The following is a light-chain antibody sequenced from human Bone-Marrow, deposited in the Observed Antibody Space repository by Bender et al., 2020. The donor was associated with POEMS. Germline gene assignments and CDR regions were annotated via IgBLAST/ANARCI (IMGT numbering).Light chain of an antibody. CDR1: NRDVGAYNY. V-gene: IGLV2-11*01. CDR2: DVS. Sequence: QSALTQPRSVSGSPGQSVTISCAGTNRDVGAYNYVSWYQQYPGKAPKVIIYDVSKRPSGVPDRFSGSKSGNTASLTVSGLQAEDEADYYCASHAGSTCLFGGGTKVTVL. J-gene: IGLJ2*01. CDR3: ASHAGSTCL.